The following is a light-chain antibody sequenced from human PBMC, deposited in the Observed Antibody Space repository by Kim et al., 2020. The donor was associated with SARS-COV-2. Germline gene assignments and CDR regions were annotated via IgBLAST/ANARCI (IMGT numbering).Light chain of an antibody. CDR3: QQSHTAPLLT. Sequence: DIQMTQSPSSLAASVGDRVTIACRASQSINTYLNWYQQKPGKAPKLLIYAASTLQSGVPSRFSGSGSGTDFTLTISSLQPEDFATYYCQQSHTAPLLTFGGGTTLEI. CDR2: AAS. J-gene: IGKJ4*01. V-gene: IGKV1-39*01. CDR1: QSINTY.